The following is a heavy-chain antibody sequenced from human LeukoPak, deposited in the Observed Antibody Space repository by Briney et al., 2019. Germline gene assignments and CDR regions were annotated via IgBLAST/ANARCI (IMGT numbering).Heavy chain of an antibody. D-gene: IGHD6-13*01. V-gene: IGHV3-30-3*01. J-gene: IGHJ4*02. CDR1: GFTFSYYA. CDR2: ISYDGSNK. Sequence: GGSLRLSCAASGFTFSYYAMHWVRQAPGKGLEWVAVISYDGSNKYYVDSVKGRFTISRDYSKNTLHLQMNSLRDEDTAVYYCARGARYSSSWYSFDYWGQGTLVTVSS. CDR3: ARGARYSSSWYSFDY.